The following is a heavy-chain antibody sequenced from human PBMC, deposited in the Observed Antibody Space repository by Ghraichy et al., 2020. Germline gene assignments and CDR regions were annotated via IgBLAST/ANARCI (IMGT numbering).Heavy chain of an antibody. V-gene: IGHV1-8*01. CDR1: GDTFTSYD. CDR2: MNPNSGNT. J-gene: IGHJ6*02. D-gene: IGHD6-6*01. Sequence: ASVKVSCKASGDTFTSYDINWVRQAPGQGLEWMGWMNPNSGNTGYAQKFQGRVTMTRNTSIGTAYMELSSLTSEDTAVYYCARNGPFKGSSSSRVYYYYYGRDVWGQGTTVTVSS. CDR3: ARNGPFKGSSSSRVYYYYYGRDV.